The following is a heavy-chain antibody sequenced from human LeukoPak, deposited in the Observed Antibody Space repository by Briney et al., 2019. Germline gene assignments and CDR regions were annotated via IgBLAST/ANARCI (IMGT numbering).Heavy chain of an antibody. D-gene: IGHD6-19*01. V-gene: IGHV3-9*01. CDR2: ISWNSGSI. J-gene: IGHJ4*02. Sequence: GGSLRLSCVTSGFTFGDYDMHWFRQAPGKGLEWVSGISWNSGSIDYADSVKGRFTISRDNAKNSLYLQMNSLRVEDTAFYYCAKDNRRHYTSGPNPDSLHWGQGALVTVSS. CDR1: GFTFGDYD. CDR3: AKDNRRHYTSGPNPDSLH.